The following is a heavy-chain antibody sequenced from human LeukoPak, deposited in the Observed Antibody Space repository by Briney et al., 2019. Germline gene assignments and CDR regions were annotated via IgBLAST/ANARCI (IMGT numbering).Heavy chain of an antibody. Sequence: GASVKVSCKASGYTFISYGISWVRQAPGQGLEWMGWISAYNGNTNYAQKFQGRVTMTRDTSISTAYMELSRLRSDDTAVYYCARDTSKIQPYDYWGQGTLVTVSS. CDR2: ISAYNGNT. D-gene: IGHD5-18*01. CDR1: GYTFISYG. V-gene: IGHV1-18*01. J-gene: IGHJ4*02. CDR3: ARDTSKIQPYDY.